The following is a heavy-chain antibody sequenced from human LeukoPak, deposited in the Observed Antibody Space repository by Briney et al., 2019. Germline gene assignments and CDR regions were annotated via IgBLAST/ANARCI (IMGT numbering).Heavy chain of an antibody. Sequence: HTGRSLRLSCAASGFTFSSYGMHWVRQASGKGLEWVAVIWYDGSNKYYADSVKGRFTISRDNSKNTLYLQMNSLRAEDTAVYYCAKDPQVGATELDYWGQGTLVTVSS. CDR3: AKDPQVGATELDY. V-gene: IGHV3-33*06. J-gene: IGHJ4*02. CDR2: IWYDGSNK. CDR1: GFTFSSYG. D-gene: IGHD1-26*01.